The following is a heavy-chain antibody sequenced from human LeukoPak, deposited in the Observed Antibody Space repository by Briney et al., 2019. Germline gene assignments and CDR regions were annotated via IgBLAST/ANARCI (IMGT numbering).Heavy chain of an antibody. J-gene: IGHJ3*02. Sequence: ASVKVSCKASGYTFTSYGISWVRQAPGQGLEWMGWISAYNGNTNYAQKLQGRVTMTTDTSTSTAYMELRSLRSDDTAVYYCARDSPLLWFGELLGVDAFDIWGQGTMVTVSS. V-gene: IGHV1-18*01. D-gene: IGHD3-10*01. CDR2: ISAYNGNT. CDR3: ARDSPLLWFGELLGVDAFDI. CDR1: GYTFTSYG.